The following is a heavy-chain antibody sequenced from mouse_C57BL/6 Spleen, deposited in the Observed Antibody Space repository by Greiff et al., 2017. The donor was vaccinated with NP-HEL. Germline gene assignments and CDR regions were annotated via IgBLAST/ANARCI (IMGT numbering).Heavy chain of an antibody. V-gene: IGHV1-7*01. CDR3: AIYYDVGGWAMDY. CDR2: INPSSGYT. D-gene: IGHD2-4*01. CDR1: GYTFTSYW. J-gene: IGHJ4*01. Sequence: QVQLKQSGAELAKPGASVKLSCKASGYTFTSYWMHWVKQRPGQGLEWIGYINPSSGYTKYNQKFKDKATLTADKSSSTAYMQLSSLTYEDSAVYYCAIYYDVGGWAMDYWGQGTSVTVSS.